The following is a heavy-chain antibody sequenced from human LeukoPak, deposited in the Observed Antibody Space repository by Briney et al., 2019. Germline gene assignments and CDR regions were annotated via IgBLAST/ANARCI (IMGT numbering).Heavy chain of an antibody. D-gene: IGHD1-26*01. CDR1: GFTFSSYW. V-gene: IGHV3-74*01. CDR2: INTDGSTT. CDR3: ARPSGTYPWFDP. J-gene: IGHJ5*02. Sequence: SGGSLRLSCAASGFTFSSYWMHWVRQAPGQGLAGVSRINTDGSTTSYADSVRGRFIISRANAKSTLYLQMNSLRAEDTAVYFCARPSGTYPWFDPWGQGTLVTVSS.